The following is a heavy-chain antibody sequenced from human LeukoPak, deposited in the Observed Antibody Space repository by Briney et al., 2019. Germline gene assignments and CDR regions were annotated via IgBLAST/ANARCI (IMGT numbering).Heavy chain of an antibody. V-gene: IGHV3-30*18. D-gene: IGHD3-10*01. J-gene: IGHJ4*02. CDR3: AKDQGSGYYGSGPVGY. Sequence: GGSLRLSCSASGFTFSSYCMNWVRQAPGKGLEWVAVISYDGSNKYYADSVKGRFTISRDNSKNTLHLQMNSLRAEDTAVYYCAKDQGSGYYGSGPVGYWGQGTLVTVSS. CDR2: ISYDGSNK. CDR1: GFTFSSYC.